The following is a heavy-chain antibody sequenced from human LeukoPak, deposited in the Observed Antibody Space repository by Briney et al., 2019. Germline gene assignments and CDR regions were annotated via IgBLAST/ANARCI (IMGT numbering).Heavy chain of an antibody. CDR1: GFTFSSYA. CDR2: ISGSGGST. Sequence: GGTLRLSCAASGFTFSSYAMSWVRQAPGKGLEGVSAISGSGGSTYYADSVKGRFTISRDNSKNTLYLQMNSLRAEDTAVYYCADYYDSSGYYPPPPEGYWGQGTLVTVSS. J-gene: IGHJ4*02. V-gene: IGHV3-23*01. D-gene: IGHD3-22*01. CDR3: ADYYDSSGYYPPPPEGY.